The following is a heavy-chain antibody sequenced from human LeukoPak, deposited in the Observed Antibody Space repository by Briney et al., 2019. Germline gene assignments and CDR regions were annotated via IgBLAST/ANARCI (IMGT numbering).Heavy chain of an antibody. J-gene: IGHJ4*02. CDR3: AKDRVAVAGHFDY. V-gene: IGHV3-23*01. CDR2: ISGSGGST. Sequence: GGSLRLSCAVSGFTFSSYAMSWVRQAPGKGLEWVSAISGSGGSTYYADSVKGPFTISRDNSKNTLYLQMNSLRAEDTAVYYCAKDRVAVAGHFDYWGQGTLVTVSS. D-gene: IGHD6-19*01. CDR1: GFTFSSYA.